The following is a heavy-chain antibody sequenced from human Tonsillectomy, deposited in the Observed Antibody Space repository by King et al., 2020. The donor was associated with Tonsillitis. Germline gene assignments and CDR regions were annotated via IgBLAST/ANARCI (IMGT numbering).Heavy chain of an antibody. CDR2: ISYDGSNR. V-gene: IGHV3-30*04. Sequence: QVQLVESGGGVVQPGRSLRLSCAASGFTFSRYAMHWVRQAPGKGLEWVAVISYDGSNRYYADSVKGRFTISRDNSKNTLYLQMNSLRAEDTAVYYCAREARELEWLLYRQLDYWGQGTLVTVSS. CDR1: GFTFSRYA. CDR3: AREARELEWLLYRQLDY. D-gene: IGHD3-3*01. J-gene: IGHJ4*02.